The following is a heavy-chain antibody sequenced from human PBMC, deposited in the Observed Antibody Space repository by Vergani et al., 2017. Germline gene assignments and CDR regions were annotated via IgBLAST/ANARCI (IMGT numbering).Heavy chain of an antibody. D-gene: IGHD2-21*02. Sequence: QVQLVQSGAEVKKPGASVKVSCKASGYTFTSYGISWVRQAPGQGLEWMGWISAYNGNTNYAQKLQGRVTMSTDTSTSTAYMELRSLRSDDTAVYYCAREAIVVVTARSNWFDPWGQGTLVTVSS. CDR1: GYTFTSYG. CDR2: ISAYNGNT. CDR3: AREAIVVVTARSNWFDP. J-gene: IGHJ5*02. V-gene: IGHV1-18*01.